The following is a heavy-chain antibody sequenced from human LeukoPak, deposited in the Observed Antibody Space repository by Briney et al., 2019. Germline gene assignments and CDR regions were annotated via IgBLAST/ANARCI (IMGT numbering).Heavy chain of an antibody. Sequence: GSLRLSCAASGFTFSDYYMSWIRQAPGKGLEWVSYISSSGSTIYYADSVKGRFTISRDNAKNSLYLQMNSLRAEDTAVYYCARRISSSWYNYAFDIWGQGTMVTVS. CDR1: GFTFSDYY. CDR2: ISSSGSTI. V-gene: IGHV3-11*04. J-gene: IGHJ3*02. CDR3: ARRISSSWYNYAFDI. D-gene: IGHD6-13*01.